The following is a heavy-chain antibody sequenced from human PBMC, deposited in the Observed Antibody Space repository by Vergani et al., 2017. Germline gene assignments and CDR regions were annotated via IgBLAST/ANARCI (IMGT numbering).Heavy chain of an antibody. CDR3: AREGCSGGSCYLDLFAFDI. D-gene: IGHD2-15*01. CDR1: GYSISSGYY. Sequence: QVQLQESGPGLVKPSETLSLTCTVSGYSISSGYYWGWIRQPPGKGLEWIGSIYHSGSTYYNPSLKSRVTISVDTAKNQFPLKLSSVHAADTAVYYCAREGCSGGSCYLDLFAFDIWGQGTMVTVSS. V-gene: IGHV4-38-2*02. CDR2: IYHSGST. J-gene: IGHJ3*02.